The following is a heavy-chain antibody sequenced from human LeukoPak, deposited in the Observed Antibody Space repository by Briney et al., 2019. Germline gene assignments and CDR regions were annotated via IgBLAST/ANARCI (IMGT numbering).Heavy chain of an antibody. D-gene: IGHD2-15*01. V-gene: IGHV3-30*18. CDR2: ISYDGSNK. CDR1: GFTFSSYG. J-gene: IGHJ4*02. CDR3: AKDGNLVVVAATYFDY. Sequence: GRSLRLSCAASGFTFSSYGMHWVRQAPGKGLEWVAVISYDGSNKYYADSVKGRFTISRDNSKNTLYLQMSSLRAEDTAVYYCAKDGNLVVVAATYFDYWGQGTLVTVSS.